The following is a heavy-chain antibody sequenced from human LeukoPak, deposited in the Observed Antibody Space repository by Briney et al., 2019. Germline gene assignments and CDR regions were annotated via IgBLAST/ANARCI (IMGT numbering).Heavy chain of an antibody. V-gene: IGHV1-69*05. J-gene: IGHJ6*03. CDR2: IIPIFGTA. CDR1: GYTFTSYD. D-gene: IGHD5-18*01. Sequence: SVKVSCKASGYTFTSYDINWVRQATGQGLEWMGGIIPIFGTANYAQKFQGRVTITTDESTSTAYMELSSLRSEDTAVYYCARVAPWIQLGGYYYYYYMDVWGKGTTVTVSS. CDR3: ARVAPWIQLGGYYYYYYMDV.